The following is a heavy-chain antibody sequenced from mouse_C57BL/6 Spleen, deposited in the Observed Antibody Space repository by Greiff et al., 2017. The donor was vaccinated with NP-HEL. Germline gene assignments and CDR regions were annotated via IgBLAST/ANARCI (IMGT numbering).Heavy chain of an antibody. CDR1: GYSITSGYY. D-gene: IGHD2-3*01. V-gene: IGHV3-6*01. CDR2: ISYDGSN. Sequence: DVKLQESGPGLVKPSQSLSLTCSVTGYSITSGYYWNWIRQFPGNKLEWMGYISYDGSNNYNPSLKNRISITRDTSKNQFFLKLNSVTTEDTATYYCASYDGYYHYYFDYWGQGTTLTVSS. CDR3: ASYDGYYHYYFDY. J-gene: IGHJ2*01.